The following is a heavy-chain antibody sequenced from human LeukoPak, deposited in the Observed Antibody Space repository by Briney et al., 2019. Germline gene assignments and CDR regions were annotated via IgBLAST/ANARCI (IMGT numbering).Heavy chain of an antibody. Sequence: GGSLRLSCAASGFTFSSYTMHWVRQAPGKGLEWVAVISYDGSNKYYADFVKGRFTISRDNSKNTLYLQMNSLRAEDTAVYYCARSYYYDSSGDNFDYWGQGTLVTVSS. D-gene: IGHD3-22*01. CDR3: ARSYYYDSSGDNFDY. CDR1: GFTFSSYT. CDR2: ISYDGSNK. V-gene: IGHV3-30-3*01. J-gene: IGHJ4*02.